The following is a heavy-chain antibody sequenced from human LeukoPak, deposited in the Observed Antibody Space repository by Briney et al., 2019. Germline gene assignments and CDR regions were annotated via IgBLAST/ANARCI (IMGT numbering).Heavy chain of an antibody. CDR1: GFTFSTYA. D-gene: IGHD3-22*01. V-gene: IGHV3-23*01. CDR3: AREHYYDTSGYYRDFDY. CDR2: ITGSGGNT. Sequence: GGSLRLSCAASGFTFSTYAMSWVRQAPGKGLEWVSTITGSGGNTYYADSVKGRFTVSRDNSKNTLYLQMDNLRAEDTAIYYCAREHYYDTSGYYRDFDYWGLGTLVTVSS. J-gene: IGHJ4*02.